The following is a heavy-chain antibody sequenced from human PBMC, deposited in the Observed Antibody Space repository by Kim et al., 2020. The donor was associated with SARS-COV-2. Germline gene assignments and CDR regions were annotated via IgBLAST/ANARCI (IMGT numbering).Heavy chain of an antibody. CDR2: ITTNGGST. D-gene: IGHD2-8*01. CDR3: VKEAHNGPFDY. J-gene: IGHJ4*02. Sequence: GGSLRLSCSASGFTFSSYVMHWVRLAPGKGLEYVSGITTNGGSTEYADSVRGRFAIARDNSKNTLQLQMSSLRVEDTAIYYCVKEAHNGPFDYWGQGTLVTVSS. CDR1: GFTFSSYV. V-gene: IGHV3-64D*06.